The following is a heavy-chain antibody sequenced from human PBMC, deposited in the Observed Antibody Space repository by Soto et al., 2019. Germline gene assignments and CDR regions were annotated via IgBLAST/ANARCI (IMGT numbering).Heavy chain of an antibody. CDR1: GYTLTELS. J-gene: IGHJ6*02. CDR2: ISAYNGNT. Sequence: GASLKVSCKVSGYTLTELSMHWVRPAPGKGLEWMGWISAYNGNTNYAQKLQGRVTMTTDTSTSTAYMELRSLRSDDTAVYYCARVGLQYFMYGMDVWGQGTTVTVSS. V-gene: IGHV1-18*01. CDR3: ARVGLQYFMYGMDV. D-gene: IGHD4-4*01.